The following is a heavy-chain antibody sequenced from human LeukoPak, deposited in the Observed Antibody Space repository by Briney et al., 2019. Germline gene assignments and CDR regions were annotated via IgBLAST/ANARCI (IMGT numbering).Heavy chain of an antibody. J-gene: IGHJ6*02. D-gene: IGHD3-10*01. V-gene: IGHV3-23*01. CDR1: GFSFSNYA. Sequence: GGSLRLSCAASGFSFSNYAMSWVRQAPGEGLDWVSTISDSGRDAYYADSVKGRFTISRDNSKNTLYLQMTSLRVEDTATYYCAKVPYSDYGSGRLPFMDVWGQGTTVAVSS. CDR3: AKVPYSDYGSGRLPFMDV. CDR2: ISDSGRDA.